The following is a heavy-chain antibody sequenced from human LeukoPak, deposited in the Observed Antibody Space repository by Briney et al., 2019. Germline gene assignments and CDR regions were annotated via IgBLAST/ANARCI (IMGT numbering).Heavy chain of an antibody. J-gene: IGHJ4*02. CDR2: TYSNGRT. D-gene: IGHD2-2*02. CDR1: GFTVSSNY. V-gene: IGHV3-53*01. CDR3: TKDAIKYCSTTSCYSAY. Sequence: GGSLRLSCAASGFTVSSNYMSWVRQAPGKGLEWVSVTYSNGRTYYADSVKGRFTISRDISKNTLYLQMNSLRAEDTAVYYCTKDAIKYCSTTSCYSAYWGQGALVTVSS.